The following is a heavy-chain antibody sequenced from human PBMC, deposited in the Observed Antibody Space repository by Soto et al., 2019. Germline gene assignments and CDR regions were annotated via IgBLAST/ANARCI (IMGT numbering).Heavy chain of an antibody. CDR1: GFTFSSYA. J-gene: IGHJ4*02. CDR3: ASLTGRTEIDY. CDR2: ISYDGSNK. D-gene: IGHD2-15*01. V-gene: IGHV3-30-3*01. Sequence: QVQLVESGGGVVQPGRSLRLSCAASGFTFSSYAMHWVRQAPGKGLEWVAVISYDGSNKYYADSVRGRFTISRDNSKNTLYLQMNSLRAEDTAVYYCASLTGRTEIDYWGQGTLVTVSS.